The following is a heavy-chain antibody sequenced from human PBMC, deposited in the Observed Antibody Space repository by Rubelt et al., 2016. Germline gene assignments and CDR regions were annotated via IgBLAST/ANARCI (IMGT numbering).Heavy chain of an antibody. Sequence: QVQLQESGPGLVKPSETLSLTCTVSGGSISSYYWSWIRQPPGKGLEWIGYIYYSGSTNYNPSLKSRVTISVDTANNQFSLKLSSVTAADTAVYYCARVAAAGTLFDYWGQGTLVTVSS. J-gene: IGHJ4*02. D-gene: IGHD6-13*01. CDR3: ARVAAAGTLFDY. CDR2: IYYSGST. V-gene: IGHV4-59*01. CDR1: GGSISSYY.